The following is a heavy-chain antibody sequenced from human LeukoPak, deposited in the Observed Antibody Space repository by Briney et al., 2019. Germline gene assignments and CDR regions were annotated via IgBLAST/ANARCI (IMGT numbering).Heavy chain of an antibody. J-gene: IGHJ5*02. CDR2: INHSGST. CDR3: AVDIVVVPGWFDP. V-gene: IGHV4-34*01. CDR1: GGSFSGYY. Sequence: SETLSLTCAVYGGSFSGYYWSWIRQPPGKGLEWIGEINHSGSTNYNPSLKSRVTISVDTSKNQFSLNLSSVTAADTAVYYCAVDIVVVPGWFDPWGQGTLVTVSS. D-gene: IGHD2-2*01.